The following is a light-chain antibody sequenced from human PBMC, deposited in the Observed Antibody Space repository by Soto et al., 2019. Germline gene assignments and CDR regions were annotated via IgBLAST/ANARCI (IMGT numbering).Light chain of an antibody. Sequence: DIQMTQSPSSVSASVGDRVTITCRASQGIDNWLAWYQQRPGKAPKVLIYSASTLQDGVPSRFSGSGYGTEFTRTISSLQPEDFATYFCQRANRFPPYTFGQGTKVEIK. CDR1: QGIDNW. V-gene: IGKV1-12*01. CDR2: SAS. J-gene: IGKJ2*01. CDR3: QRANRFPPYT.